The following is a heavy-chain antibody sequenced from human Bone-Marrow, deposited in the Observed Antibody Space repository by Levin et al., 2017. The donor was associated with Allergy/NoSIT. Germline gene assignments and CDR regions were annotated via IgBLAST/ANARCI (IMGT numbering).Heavy chain of an antibody. V-gene: IGHV1-2*02. CDR1: GSIFVGYY. D-gene: IGHD3-9*01. Sequence: ASVKVSCKVSGSIFVGYYLHWVRQAPGQSLEWMGWINPNNGVTSYSQTFQGRVTLTRDTSMSTAYMELSGLTSDDTAVYFCARELPYFFDFWGQGTLVTVS. J-gene: IGHJ4*02. CDR2: INPNNGVT. CDR3: ARELPYFFDF.